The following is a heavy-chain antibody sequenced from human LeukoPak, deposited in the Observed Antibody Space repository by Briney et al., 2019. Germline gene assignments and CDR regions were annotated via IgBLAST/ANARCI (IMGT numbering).Heavy chain of an antibody. J-gene: IGHJ4*02. D-gene: IGHD3-22*01. Sequence: SVKVSCKASGHTFTGYYIHWVRQAPGQGLEWMGWINPKSGGTNYEQKFQGRFTITSDTPISTVYIEQSSLSSDDTAVYYCALEYYYDSGGDYFDSWGQGTLVTVSS. V-gene: IGHV1-2*02. CDR3: ALEYYYDSGGDYFDS. CDR2: INPKSGGT. CDR1: GHTFTGYY.